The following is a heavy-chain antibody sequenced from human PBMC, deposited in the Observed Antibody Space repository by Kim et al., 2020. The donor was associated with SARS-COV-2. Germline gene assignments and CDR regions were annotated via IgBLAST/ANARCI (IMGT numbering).Heavy chain of an antibody. J-gene: IGHJ4*02. V-gene: IGHV4-31*03. CDR1: GGSISSADYF. CDR3: ARRFYGSGIYYHFDV. CDR2: IYYSGST. D-gene: IGHD3-10*01. Sequence: SETLSLTCTVSGGSISSADYFWTWIRQHPGRGLEWIGYIYYSGSTYYNPSLKSRILMSLDTSKNQFSMRLSYVTAADTAVYYCARRFYGSGIYYHFDVWGQGTLVTVSS.